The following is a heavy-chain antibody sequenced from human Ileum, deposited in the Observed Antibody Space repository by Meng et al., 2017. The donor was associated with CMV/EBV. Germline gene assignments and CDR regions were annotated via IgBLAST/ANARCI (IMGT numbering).Heavy chain of an antibody. CDR1: GFTFSSYV. CDR2: ISASGGST. CDR3: AKVPRPNWFDP. V-gene: IGHV3-23*01. Sequence: SCAASGFTFSSYVMSWVRQAPGKGLEWVSSISASGGSTFYVDSVKGRFTISRDNSKNTLYLQMNSLRAEDTAVYHCAKVPRPNWFDPWGQGTLVTVSS. J-gene: IGHJ5*02.